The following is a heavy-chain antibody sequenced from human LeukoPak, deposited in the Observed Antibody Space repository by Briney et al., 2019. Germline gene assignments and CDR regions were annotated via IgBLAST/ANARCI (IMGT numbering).Heavy chain of an antibody. CDR3: ARDIPEYYYDSSGYYYFDY. CDR2: INPNSGGT. V-gene: IGHV1-2*02. D-gene: IGHD3-22*01. CDR1: GYTFTGYY. Sequence: ASVKVSCKASGYTFTGYYMHWVRQAPGQGLEWMGWINPNSGGTNYAQKLQGRVTMTTGTSTSTAYMELRSLRSDDTAVYYCARDIPEYYYDSSGYYYFDYWGQGTLVTVSS. J-gene: IGHJ4*02.